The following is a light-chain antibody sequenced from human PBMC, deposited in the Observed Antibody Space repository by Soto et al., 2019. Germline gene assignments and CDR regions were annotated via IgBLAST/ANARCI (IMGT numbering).Light chain of an antibody. J-gene: IGLJ2*01. CDR2: DVS. Sequence: QSVLTQPASVSGSPGQWITISCTGTSSDVGAYNYVSWYQQHPGKAPKLIIYDVSNRPSGVSNRFSGSRSGNTASLTISGLQAEDETDYYCSSKISSSTVIFGGGTKVTVL. CDR1: SSDVGAYNY. V-gene: IGLV2-14*01. CDR3: SSKISSSTVI.